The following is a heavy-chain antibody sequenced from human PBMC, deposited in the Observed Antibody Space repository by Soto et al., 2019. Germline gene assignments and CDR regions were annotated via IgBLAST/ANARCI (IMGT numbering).Heavy chain of an antibody. CDR1: GFSLSTSGMC. J-gene: IGHJ4*02. Sequence: GSGPTLVNPTQTLTLTCTFSGFSLSTSGMCVSWIRQPPGKALEWLARIDWDDDKYYSTSLKTRLTISKDTSKNQVVLTMTNMDPVDTATYYCARMVGYCSGGSCSLDYFDYWGQGTLVTVSS. CDR2: IDWDDDK. CDR3: ARMVGYCSGGSCSLDYFDY. D-gene: IGHD2-15*01. V-gene: IGHV2-70*11.